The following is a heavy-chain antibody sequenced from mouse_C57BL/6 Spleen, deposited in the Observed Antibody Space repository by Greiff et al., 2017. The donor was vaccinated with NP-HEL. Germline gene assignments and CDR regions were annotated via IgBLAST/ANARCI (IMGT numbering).Heavy chain of an antibody. CDR1: GYTFTSYW. D-gene: IGHD3-3*01. V-gene: IGHV1-59*01. CDR3: ARERGTRAWFAD. J-gene: IGHJ3*01. CDR2: IDPSASYT. Sequence: VQLQQSGAELVRPGTSVKLSCKASGYTFTSYWMHWVKQRPGQGLEWIGVIDPSASYTNYNQKFKGKATLTVDTSSRTAYMQRSSLTSEDSAVYYCARERGTRAWFADWGQETLVTVSA.